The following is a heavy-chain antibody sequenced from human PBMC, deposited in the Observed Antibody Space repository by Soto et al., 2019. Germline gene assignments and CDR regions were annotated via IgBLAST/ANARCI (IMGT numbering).Heavy chain of an antibody. D-gene: IGHD3-3*01. CDR2: INHSGST. CDR1: GGSFSGYY. J-gene: IGHJ4*02. Sequence: SETLSLTCAVYGGSFSGYYWSWIRQPPGKGLEWIGEINHSGSTNYNPSLKSRVTISVDTSKNQFSLKLSSVTAADTAVYYCARRYDFWTRNDYWGQGTLVTVSS. CDR3: ARRYDFWTRNDY. V-gene: IGHV4-34*01.